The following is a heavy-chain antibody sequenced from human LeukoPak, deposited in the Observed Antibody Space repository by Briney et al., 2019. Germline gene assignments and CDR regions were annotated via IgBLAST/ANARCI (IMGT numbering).Heavy chain of an antibody. CDR2: IYHSGST. CDR3: ARNSTSGYFDY. D-gene: IGHD6-6*01. Sequence: SETLSLTCAVSGYSISSSSYWGWIRPPPGMRLEWIGSIYHSGSTHYNPSLRSRVTISVETSKNQFSLKLSSVTAADTAVYYCARNSTSGYFDYWGQGALVTVSS. J-gene: IGHJ4*02. CDR1: GYSISSSSY. V-gene: IGHV4-38-2*01.